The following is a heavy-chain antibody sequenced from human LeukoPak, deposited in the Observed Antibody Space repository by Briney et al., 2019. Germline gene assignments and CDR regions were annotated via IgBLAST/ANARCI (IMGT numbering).Heavy chain of an antibody. CDR2: ISYDGGNK. CDR1: GFTFSSYG. D-gene: IGHD6-19*01. V-gene: IGHV3-30*18. J-gene: IGHJ4*02. Sequence: GGSLRLSCAASGFTFSSYGMHWVRQAPGKGLEWVAVISYDGGNKYYADSVKGRFTISRDNSKNTLYLQMNSLRAEDTAVYYCAKPRRGYSSGWYFDYWGQGTLVTVSS. CDR3: AKPRRGYSSGWYFDY.